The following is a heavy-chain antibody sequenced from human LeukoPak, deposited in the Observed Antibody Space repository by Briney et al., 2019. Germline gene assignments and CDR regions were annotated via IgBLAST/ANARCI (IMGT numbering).Heavy chain of an antibody. V-gene: IGHV3-23*01. D-gene: IGHD5-12*01. Sequence: GGSLRLSCAASGFTFSSYAMTWVRQAPGKGLEWVSAISGSGGSTYYADSVKGRFTISRDNSKNTLYLQMDSLRAEDTAVYYCAKCIVATNYYYYYMDVWGKGTTVTVSS. CDR1: GFTFSSYA. CDR2: ISGSGGST. J-gene: IGHJ6*03. CDR3: AKCIVATNYYYYYMDV.